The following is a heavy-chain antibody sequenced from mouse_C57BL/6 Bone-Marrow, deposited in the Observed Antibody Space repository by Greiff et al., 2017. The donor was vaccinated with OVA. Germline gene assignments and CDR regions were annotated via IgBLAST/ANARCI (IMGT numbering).Heavy chain of an antibody. V-gene: IGHV5-16*01. D-gene: IGHD2-3*01. CDR2: INYDGSST. Sequence: EVQLQESEGGLVQPGSSMKLSCTASGFTFSDYYMAWVRQVPEKGLEWVANINYDGSSTYYLDSLKSRFIISRDNAKNILYLQMSSLKSEDTATYYCARDDGYYSFAYWGQGTLVTVSA. CDR1: GFTFSDYY. J-gene: IGHJ3*01. CDR3: ARDDGYYSFAY.